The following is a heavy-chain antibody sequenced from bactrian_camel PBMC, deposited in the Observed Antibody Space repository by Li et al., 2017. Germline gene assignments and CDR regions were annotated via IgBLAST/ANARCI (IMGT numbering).Heavy chain of an antibody. CDR2: LTLNGET. CDR3: AADVWHCEVAGTPDFGY. J-gene: IGHJ6*01. V-gene: IGHV3S1*01. Sequence: HVQLVESGGASVQSGGSLRLSCAASGFTFSSYWMYWVRQPPRKGLEWVSTLTLNGETIYADSVKGRFIISRDDAQNTMYLQMNSPKPEDTAMYYCAADVWHCEVAGTPDFGYWGQGTQVTVS. D-gene: IGHD6*01. CDR1: GFTFSSYW.